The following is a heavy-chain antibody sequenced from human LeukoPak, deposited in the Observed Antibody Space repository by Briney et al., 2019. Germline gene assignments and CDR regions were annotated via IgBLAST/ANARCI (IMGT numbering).Heavy chain of an antibody. D-gene: IGHD3-16*01. J-gene: IGHJ6*03. CDR1: GFTFSSYG. CDR2: IRYVGSNK. V-gene: IGHV3-30*02. CDR3: AKDYVGGYYYYMDV. Sequence: GGSLRLSCAASGFTFSSYGMHWVRQAPGEGLEWVAFIRYVGSNKYYADSVKGRFTISRDNSKNTLYLQMNSLRAEDTAVYYCAKDYVGGYYYYMDVWGKGTTVTVSS.